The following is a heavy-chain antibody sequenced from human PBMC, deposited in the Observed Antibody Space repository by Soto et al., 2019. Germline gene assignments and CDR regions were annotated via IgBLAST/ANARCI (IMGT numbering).Heavy chain of an antibody. J-gene: IGHJ6*02. Sequence: EVQLVESGGDLVQPGGSLKLSCAGSGFTFSGAAMHWVCQAPGKGLGWVGRIRSRTNNFATAYAAWLKERFTISRDDSKNTTYLHMNSLKAEDTDVYYCTRRKNDDIRFYYYYGLDVWCQGTAVTVSS. V-gene: IGHV3-73*01. CDR2: IRSRTNNFAT. CDR1: GFTFSGAA. D-gene: IGHD3-9*01. CDR3: TRRKNDDIRFYYYYGLDV.